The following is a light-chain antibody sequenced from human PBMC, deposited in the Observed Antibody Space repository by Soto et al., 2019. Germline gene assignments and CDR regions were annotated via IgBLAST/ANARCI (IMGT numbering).Light chain of an antibody. V-gene: IGKV1-39*01. CDR1: QNINKY. Sequence: DIQMTQSPSSLSASVGDSVTIPCRASQNINKYLNWYQQRSGRAPRLLIHTASSLHSGVPPRFSGSGSGSDFTLTISTLQPEDLATYFCQQSFSTPYTLGQGTKVEI. J-gene: IGKJ2*01. CDR2: TAS. CDR3: QQSFSTPYT.